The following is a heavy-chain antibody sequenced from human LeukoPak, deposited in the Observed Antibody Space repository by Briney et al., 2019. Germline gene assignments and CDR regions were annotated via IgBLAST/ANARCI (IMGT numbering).Heavy chain of an antibody. CDR3: AKRMAAAASVNWFDP. V-gene: IGHV3-23*01. CDR2: ISGSGGST. Sequence: GGSLRLSCAASGFTFSSYAMSWVRQAPGRGREWFSAISGSGGSTYYADSVTGRFTISRDNSKNTLYLQMNSLRAEDTAVYYCAKRMAAAASVNWFDPWGQGTLVTVSS. CDR1: GFTFSSYA. D-gene: IGHD6-13*01. J-gene: IGHJ5*02.